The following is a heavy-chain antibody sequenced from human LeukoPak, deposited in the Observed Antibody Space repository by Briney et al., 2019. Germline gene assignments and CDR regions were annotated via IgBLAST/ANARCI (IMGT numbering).Heavy chain of an antibody. Sequence: SGTLSLTCTVSGGSVNSGSYYWSWIRQPPGKGLEWIGYIYYTGSTYYNPSLKSRVTISLDTSKNQFSLILSSVTAADTAVYYCAREDGYSHADSWGQGILVTVSS. CDR1: GGSVNSGSYY. J-gene: IGHJ4*02. V-gene: IGHV4-61*01. CDR3: AREDGYSHADS. D-gene: IGHD5-24*01. CDR2: IYYTGST.